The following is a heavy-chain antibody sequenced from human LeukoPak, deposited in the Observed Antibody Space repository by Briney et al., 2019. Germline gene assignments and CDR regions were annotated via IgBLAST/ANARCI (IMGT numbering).Heavy chain of an antibody. CDR1: GFTFNSYA. J-gene: IGHJ6*02. CDR2: FSVTTGST. Sequence: GGSLRLSCAASGFTFNSYAMSWVRQAPGKGLEWVSSFSVTTGSTNYADSVKGRFTISRDSSKNTLYLQMNSLRAEDTAVYYCAKNLYCGGGSCYPSALGMDVWGQGTTVTVSS. V-gene: IGHV3-23*01. CDR3: AKNLYCGGGSCYPSALGMDV. D-gene: IGHD2-15*01.